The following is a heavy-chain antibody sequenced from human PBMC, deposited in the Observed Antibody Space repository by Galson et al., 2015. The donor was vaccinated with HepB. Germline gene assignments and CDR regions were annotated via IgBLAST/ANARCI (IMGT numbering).Heavy chain of an antibody. CDR1: GFTFSSYA. CDR2: ISYDGSNK. V-gene: IGHV3-30-3*01. CDR3: ARGRRYCSSTSCYAANTYYFDY. J-gene: IGHJ4*02. Sequence: SLRLSCAASGFTFSSYAMHWVRQAPGKGLEWVAVISYDGSNKYYADSVKGRFTISRDNSKNTLYLQMNSLRAEDTAVYYCARGRRYCSSTSCYAANTYYFDYWGQGTLVTVSS. D-gene: IGHD2-2*01.